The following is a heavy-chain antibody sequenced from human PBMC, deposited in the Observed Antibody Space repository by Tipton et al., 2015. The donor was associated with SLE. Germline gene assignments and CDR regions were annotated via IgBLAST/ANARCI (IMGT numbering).Heavy chain of an antibody. V-gene: IGHV4-59*08. CDR1: DDSISGYY. CDR2: IGHSGST. Sequence: TLSLTCTVSDDSISGYYWSWIRQPPGKGLEWIGYIGHSGSTNYNPSLNSRVTFSIDTSKNQFSLKLTSVTAADTAVYYCARQLGWGDPFAFDYWGQGTLVTVSP. J-gene: IGHJ4*02. CDR3: ARQLGWGDPFAFDY. D-gene: IGHD2-21*02.